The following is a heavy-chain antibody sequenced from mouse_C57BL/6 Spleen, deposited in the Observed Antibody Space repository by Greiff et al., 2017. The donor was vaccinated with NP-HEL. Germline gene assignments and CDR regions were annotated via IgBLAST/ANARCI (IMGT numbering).Heavy chain of an antibody. V-gene: IGHV1-52*01. CDR3: AREGSTMVTTGAMDY. J-gene: IGHJ4*01. D-gene: IGHD2-2*01. Sequence: QVQLQQPGAELVRPGSSVKLSCKASGYTFTSYWMHWVKQRPIQGLEWIGNIDPSDSETPSTQKFKYKATLTVDKSSSTAYMQRSSLTSEDSAVYYCAREGSTMVTTGAMDYWGQGTSVTVSS. CDR2: IDPSDSET. CDR1: GYTFTSYW.